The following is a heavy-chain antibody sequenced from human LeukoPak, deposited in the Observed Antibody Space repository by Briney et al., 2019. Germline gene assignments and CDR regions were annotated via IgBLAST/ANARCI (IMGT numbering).Heavy chain of an antibody. CDR3: AKDEDIVVVVAELIDY. Sequence: GGSLRLSCAAPGFTFSSYGMHWVRQAPGKGLEWVAFIRYDGSNKYYADSVKGRFTISRDNSKNTLYLQMNSLRAEDTAVYYCAKDEDIVVVVAELIDYWGQGTLVTVSS. V-gene: IGHV3-30*02. D-gene: IGHD2-15*01. CDR2: IRYDGSNK. J-gene: IGHJ4*02. CDR1: GFTFSSYG.